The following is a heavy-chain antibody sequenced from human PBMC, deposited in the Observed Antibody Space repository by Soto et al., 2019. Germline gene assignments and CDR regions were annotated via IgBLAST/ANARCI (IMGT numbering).Heavy chain of an antibody. CDR1: GFTFSSYS. CDR2: ISSSSSYI. J-gene: IGHJ4*02. Sequence: GGSLRLSCAASGFTFSSYSMNWVRQAPGKGLEWVSSISSSSSYIYYADSVKGRFTISRDNAKNSLYLQMNSLRAEDMAVYYCASIGRWYSGYDFGPTSYWGQGTLVTVSS. V-gene: IGHV3-21*01. CDR3: ASIGRWYSGYDFGPTSY. D-gene: IGHD5-12*01.